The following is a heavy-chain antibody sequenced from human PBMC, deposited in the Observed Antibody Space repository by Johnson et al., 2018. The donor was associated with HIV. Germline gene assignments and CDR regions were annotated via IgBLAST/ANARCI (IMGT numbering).Heavy chain of an antibody. D-gene: IGHD2-21*01. J-gene: IGHJ3*02. CDR2: ISYDGSNK. CDR1: GFTSSSYA. V-gene: IGHV3-30*04. CDR3: ARVTRDCGGDCYLDAFDI. Sequence: QVQLVESGGGLVKPGGSLRLSCAASGFTSSSYAMHWVRQAPGKGLEWVAVISYDGSNKYFAASVKGRFTISRDNSKNTLYLQMNSLRTEDTAVYYCARVTRDCGGDCYLDAFDIWGQGTMVTVSS.